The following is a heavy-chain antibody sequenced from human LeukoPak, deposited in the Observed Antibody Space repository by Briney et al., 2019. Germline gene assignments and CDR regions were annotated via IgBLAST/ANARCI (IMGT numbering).Heavy chain of an antibody. J-gene: IGHJ5*02. CDR1: GFTFSSYG. D-gene: IGHD2-15*01. V-gene: IGHV3-33*01. CDR3: ARDGYCDASTCYLKWFDP. Sequence: PGGSLRLSCAASGFTFSSYGMHWVRQAPGKGLEWVAVIWYDGSNKYYADSVKGRFTISRDNSKNTLYLQMNSLRAEDTAVYYCARDGYCDASTCYLKWFDPWGQGTLVTVSS. CDR2: IWYDGSNK.